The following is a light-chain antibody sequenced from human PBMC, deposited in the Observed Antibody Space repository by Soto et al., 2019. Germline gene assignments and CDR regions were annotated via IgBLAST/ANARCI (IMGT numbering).Light chain of an antibody. V-gene: IGLV2-14*01. CDR3: SSYARNSVL. CDR1: SSDVGGYNY. CDR2: EVS. J-gene: IGLJ2*01. Sequence: QSALTQPASVSGSPGQSITISCTGTSSDVGGYNYVSWYQHYPGKAPKLIIYEVSNRPSGVSNRFSGSKSGNTASLTLSGLQAEDEADYYCSSYARNSVLFGGGTKLPS.